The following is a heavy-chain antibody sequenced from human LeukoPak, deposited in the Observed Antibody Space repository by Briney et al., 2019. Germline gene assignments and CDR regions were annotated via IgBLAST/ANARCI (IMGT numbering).Heavy chain of an antibody. J-gene: IGHJ4*02. CDR2: IIPILGIA. V-gene: IGHV1-69*04. Sequence: SVKVSCKASGGTFSSHAISWVRQAPGQWLEWMGRIIPILGIANYAQKFQGRVTITADKSTSTAYMELSSLRSEDTAVYYCARDWYDSSGYHDYWGQGTLVTVSS. CDR1: GGTFSSHA. D-gene: IGHD3-22*01. CDR3: ARDWYDSSGYHDY.